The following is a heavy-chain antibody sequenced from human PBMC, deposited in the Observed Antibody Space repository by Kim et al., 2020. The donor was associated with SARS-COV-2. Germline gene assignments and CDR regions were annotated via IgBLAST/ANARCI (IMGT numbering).Heavy chain of an antibody. D-gene: IGHD4-4*01. CDR3: ARDLVGTTAGDFAY. V-gene: IGHV3-21*04. J-gene: IGHJ4*02. CDR1: GFPFGSYT. CDR2: ISSSSSYI. Sequence: GGSLRLSCAASGFPFGSYTMAWVRQAPGRGLEWVSTISSSSSYIYYSDSLRGRFTVSRDNAQNSLHLQMHSLRVDDTAVYYCARDLVGTTAGDFAYWGQGVMVTVSS.